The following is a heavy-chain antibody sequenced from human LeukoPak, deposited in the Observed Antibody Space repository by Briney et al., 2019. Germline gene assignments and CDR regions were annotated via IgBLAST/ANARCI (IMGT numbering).Heavy chain of an antibody. D-gene: IGHD3-3*01. CDR1: GYSFTTYG. J-gene: IGHJ5*02. CDR3: ARWRGFTGSIDEDWFDP. CDR2: INSNNGDT. Sequence: ASVKVSCKASGYSFTTYGISWVRQAPGQGLEWMGWINSNNGDTNYAGKVQGRVTMTTDTSTSTAYMELRSLRSDDTAVYYCARWRGFTGSIDEDWFDPWGQGTLVTVSS. V-gene: IGHV1-18*01.